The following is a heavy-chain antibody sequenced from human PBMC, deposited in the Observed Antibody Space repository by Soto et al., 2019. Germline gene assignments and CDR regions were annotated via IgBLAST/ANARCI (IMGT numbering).Heavy chain of an antibody. J-gene: IGHJ5*02. CDR2: INPNSGAT. CDR1: GYTFTGYF. D-gene: IGHD3-16*01. CDR3: ARGGGTTLAPLP. Sequence: QVQLLQSGAEVKKPGASVKVSCKASGYTFTGYFMHWVRQAPGEGLEWMGWINPNSGATKYAPKFHGRVTMTRDKSNRTAYLEQSRLTSDDTAIYYCARGGGTTLAPLPWGQGTPVTVSS. V-gene: IGHV1-2*02.